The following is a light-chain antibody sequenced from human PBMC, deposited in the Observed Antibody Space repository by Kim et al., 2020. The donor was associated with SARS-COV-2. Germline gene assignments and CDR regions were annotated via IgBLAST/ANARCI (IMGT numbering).Light chain of an antibody. CDR3: QQDNNWPPLT. Sequence: SPRGRATPSRRASQRFNRLLAWDQPIPGQAPRPLIYGGSNRAPGIPARFRGSGSGTEFTLTISSLQSEDFAVYYCQQDNNWPPLTFRGETKV. CDR1: QRFNRL. CDR2: GGS. J-gene: IGKJ4*01. V-gene: IGKV3-15*01.